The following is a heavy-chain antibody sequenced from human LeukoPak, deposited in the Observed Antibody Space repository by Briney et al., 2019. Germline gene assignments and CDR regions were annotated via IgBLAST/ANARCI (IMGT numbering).Heavy chain of an antibody. CDR3: ARSYDILTGYYPSYYYYYGMDV. D-gene: IGHD3-9*01. J-gene: IGHJ6*02. Sequence: ASVKVSCKASGYTFTDYYMHWVPQAPGQGLEWMGWINPSSGGTNYAQKFQGRVTMTRDTSISTAYMELSRLRSDDTAVYYCARSYDILTGYYPSYYYYYGMDVWGQGTTVTVSS. CDR1: GYTFTDYY. CDR2: INPSSGGT. V-gene: IGHV1-2*02.